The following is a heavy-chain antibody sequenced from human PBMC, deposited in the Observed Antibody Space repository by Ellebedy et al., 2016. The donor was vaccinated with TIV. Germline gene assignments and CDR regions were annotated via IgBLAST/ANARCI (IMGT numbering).Heavy chain of an antibody. D-gene: IGHD5-18*01. Sequence: GESLKISCAASGFTFNRYAIGWVRQAPGKGLEWVSGIVGSGAQKYADSVKGRFTISRDNSKGTVDLQMNSLRVEDTAVYFCAKDRTPGDGYWVFDDWGQGTLVTVSS. V-gene: IGHV3-23*01. CDR2: IVGSGA. J-gene: IGHJ4*02. CDR1: GFTFNRYA. CDR3: AKDRTPGDGYWVFDD.